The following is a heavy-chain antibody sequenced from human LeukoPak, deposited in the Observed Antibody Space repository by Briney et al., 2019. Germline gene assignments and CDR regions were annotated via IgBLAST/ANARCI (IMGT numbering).Heavy chain of an antibody. CDR1: GGSISSGSYY. Sequence: SQTLSLTCTVSGGSISSGSYYWSWIRQPAGKGLEWIGRIYTSGSTNYNPSLKSRVTTSVDTSKNQFSLKLSSVTAADTAVYYCARDNDEALDYWGQGTLVTVSS. J-gene: IGHJ4*02. CDR3: ARDNDEALDY. D-gene: IGHD1-1*01. V-gene: IGHV4-61*02. CDR2: IYTSGST.